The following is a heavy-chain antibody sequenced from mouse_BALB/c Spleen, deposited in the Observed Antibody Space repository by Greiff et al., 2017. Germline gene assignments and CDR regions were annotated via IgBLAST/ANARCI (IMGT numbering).Heavy chain of an antibody. CDR3: ARRGWDDWFAY. V-gene: IGHV1-26*01. CDR2: INPYNGAT. J-gene: IGHJ3*01. CDR1: GYSFTGYY. Sequence: EVQLQQSGPELVKPGASVKISCKASGYSFTGYYMHWVKQSHVKSLEWIGRINPYNGATSYNQNFKDKASLTVDKSSSTAYMELHSLTSEDSAVYYCARRGWDDWFAYWGQGTLVTVAA. D-gene: IGHD4-1*01.